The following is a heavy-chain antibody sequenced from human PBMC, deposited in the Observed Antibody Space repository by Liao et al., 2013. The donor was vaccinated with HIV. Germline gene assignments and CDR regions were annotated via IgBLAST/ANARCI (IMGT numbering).Heavy chain of an antibody. V-gene: IGHV4-61*02. CDR3: ARGGYSGYDPYPYFDY. CDR2: IYASGST. CDR1: GGSISSGSYY. Sequence: QVQLQESGPGLVKPSQTLSLTCTVSGGSISSGSYYWSWIRQPAGKGLEWIGRIYASGSTNYNPSLKSRVTISLDTSKNQFSLKLSSVTAADTAVYYCARGGYSGYDPYPYFDYWGQGTLVTVSS. J-gene: IGHJ4*02. D-gene: IGHD5-12*01.